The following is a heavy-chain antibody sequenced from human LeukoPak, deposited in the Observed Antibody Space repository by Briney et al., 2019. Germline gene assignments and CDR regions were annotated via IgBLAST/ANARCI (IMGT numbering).Heavy chain of an antibody. Sequence: GESLKISRKGSGSIFTSYWIGWVRQMPGKGLEWMGIIYPGDSDTRYSPSFQGQVTISADKSISTAYLQWSSLKASDTAMYYCARFLGRGYCSGGSCPHYYYYGMDVWGQGTTVTVSS. CDR1: GSIFTSYW. D-gene: IGHD2-15*01. CDR2: IYPGDSDT. J-gene: IGHJ6*02. V-gene: IGHV5-51*01. CDR3: ARFLGRGYCSGGSCPHYYYYGMDV.